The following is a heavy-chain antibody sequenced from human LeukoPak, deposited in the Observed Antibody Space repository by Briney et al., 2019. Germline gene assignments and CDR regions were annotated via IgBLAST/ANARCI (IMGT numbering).Heavy chain of an antibody. V-gene: IGHV3-48*01. CDR2: ITSSSSAI. Sequence: QPGGSLRLSCAASGFAFSSYSMNWVCQAPGKGLEWVSYITSSSSAIYYADSVKGRFTISRDNAKNSLYLQMNSLRAEDTAVYYCARKSGSSGYPFDYWGQGTVVTVSS. CDR1: GFAFSSYS. CDR3: ARKSGSSGYPFDY. J-gene: IGHJ4*02. D-gene: IGHD3-22*01.